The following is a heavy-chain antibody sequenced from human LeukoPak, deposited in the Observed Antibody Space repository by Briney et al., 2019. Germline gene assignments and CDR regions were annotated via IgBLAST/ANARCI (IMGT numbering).Heavy chain of an antibody. V-gene: IGHV3-48*03. CDR3: ARATTGTTGDFDY. CDR2: ISSSGSTI. CDR1: GFTFSSYE. J-gene: IGHJ4*02. Sequence: GGSPRLSCAASGFTFSSYEMNWVRQAPGKGLEWVSYISSSGSTIYYADSVKGRFTISRDNAKNSLYLQMNSLRAEDTAVYYCARATTGTTGDFDYWGQGTLVTVSS. D-gene: IGHD1-1*01.